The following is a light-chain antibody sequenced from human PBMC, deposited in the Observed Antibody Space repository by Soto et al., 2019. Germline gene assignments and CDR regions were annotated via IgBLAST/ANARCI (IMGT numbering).Light chain of an antibody. J-gene: IGLJ3*02. CDR2: SDT. V-gene: IGLV1-36*01. Sequence: QSVLSQPPSVSEAPGQRVTISCSGSSSNIGNSAIAWYQQLPGKAPKLLIFSDTLLPSGVSDRFSGSKSGNTASLAISGLQPEDESVYYCATWDDSLNVVVFGGGTKVTVL. CDR1: SSNIGNSA. CDR3: ATWDDSLNVVV.